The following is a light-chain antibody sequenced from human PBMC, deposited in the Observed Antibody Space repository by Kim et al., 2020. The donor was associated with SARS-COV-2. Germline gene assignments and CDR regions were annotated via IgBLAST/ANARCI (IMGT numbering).Light chain of an antibody. CDR3: SSYTSSSTV. CDR1: SSDVGGYNY. Sequence: PGQSITISCTGTSSDVGGYNYVSCYQQHPGKAPKLMIYDVSNRPSGVSNRFSGSKSGNTASLTISGLQAEDEADYYCSSYTSSSTVFGGGTKVTVL. V-gene: IGLV2-14*03. CDR2: DVS. J-gene: IGLJ2*01.